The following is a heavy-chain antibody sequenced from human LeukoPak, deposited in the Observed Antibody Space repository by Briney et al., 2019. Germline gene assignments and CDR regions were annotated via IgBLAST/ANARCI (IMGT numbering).Heavy chain of an antibody. CDR1: GGSISSYY. Sequence: SETLSLTCTVSGGSISSYYWSWIRQPPGKGLELIGYIYYSGSTNYNPSLKSRVTISVDTSKNQFSLKLSSVTAADTAVYYCARDAHPYGSGSYLFDYWGQGTLVTVSS. CDR3: ARDAHPYGSGSYLFDY. V-gene: IGHV4-59*01. J-gene: IGHJ4*02. D-gene: IGHD3-10*01. CDR2: IYYSGST.